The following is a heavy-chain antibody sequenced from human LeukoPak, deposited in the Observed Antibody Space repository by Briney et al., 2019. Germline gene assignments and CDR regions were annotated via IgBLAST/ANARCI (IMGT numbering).Heavy chain of an antibody. V-gene: IGHV3-9*01. CDR2: ISWNSGSI. J-gene: IGHJ4*02. CDR3: AKDIGSGYYRKAVNFDY. D-gene: IGHD3-3*01. CDR1: GFTFDDYA. Sequence: PGGSLRLSCAASGFTFDDYAMHWVRQAPGKGLEWVSGISWNSGSIGYADSVKGRFTISRGNAKNSLYLQMNSLRAEDTALYYCAKDIGSGYYRKAVNFDYWGQGTLVTVSS.